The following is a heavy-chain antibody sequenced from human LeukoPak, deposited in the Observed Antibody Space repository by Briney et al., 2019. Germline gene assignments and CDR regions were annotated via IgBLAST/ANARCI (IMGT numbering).Heavy chain of an antibody. J-gene: IGHJ4*02. CDR3: AKDWIQFNRVFDCFDS. V-gene: IGHV3-23*01. CDR1: GFTFNTNA. Sequence: GGSLRLSCATSGFTFNTNAMSWVRQAPGEGLEWVSTIGNTETFYADSVTGRFTISRDNSKNTVYLHKNSLRVEDTAVYYCAKDWIQFNRVFDCFDSWGQGTLVTVSS. D-gene: IGHD2-21*01. CDR2: IGNTET.